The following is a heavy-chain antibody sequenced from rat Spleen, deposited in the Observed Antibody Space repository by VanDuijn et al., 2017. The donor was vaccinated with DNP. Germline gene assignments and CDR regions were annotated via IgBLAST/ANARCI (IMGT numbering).Heavy chain of an antibody. CDR3: ARHYGGYLFYFDF. Sequence: EVQLVESGGGLVQPGRSLKLSCAASGFTFSNYGMAWVRQAPTKGLEWVASISTGGGNAYYRDSVKGRFTISRDNAKSTLYLHMNSLRSEDSATYFCARHYGGYLFYFDFWGQGVMVTVSS. CDR2: ISTGGGNA. J-gene: IGHJ2*01. CDR1: GFTFSNYG. V-gene: IGHV5S13*01. D-gene: IGHD1-11*01.